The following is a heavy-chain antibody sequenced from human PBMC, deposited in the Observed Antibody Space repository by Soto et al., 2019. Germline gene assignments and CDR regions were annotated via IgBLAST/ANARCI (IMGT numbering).Heavy chain of an antibody. J-gene: IGHJ4*02. V-gene: IGHV3-30*01. CDR2: ILYDGSNK. D-gene: IGHD6-13*01. CDR1: GFTFSTYP. CDR3: ARDAAAGTLDY. Sequence: QVQLVESGGDVVQPGRSLRLSCAASGFTFSTYPMHWVRQAPGKGLEWVALILYDGSNKYYADSVKGRFTVSRDNSYNTLYLQMNSLRADDTAVYYCARDAAAGTLDYWGQGTLVTVSS.